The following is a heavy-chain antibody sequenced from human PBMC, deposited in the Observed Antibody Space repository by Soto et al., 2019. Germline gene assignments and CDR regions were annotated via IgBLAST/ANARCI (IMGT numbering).Heavy chain of an antibody. CDR3: AKGALGVTWGAFGF. D-gene: IGHD3-10*01. Sequence: QIQLVESGGGVVQPGESLRLSCAASGFSFSTYGMHWVRQAPGKGLEWVAVISYDGSNQYYEDSVKGRFTISRDNSKNTLYLQMNSLRPEDTARYYCAKGALGVTWGAFGFWGQGTLVPVSS. CDR1: GFSFSTYG. V-gene: IGHV3-30*18. CDR2: ISYDGSNQ. J-gene: IGHJ3*01.